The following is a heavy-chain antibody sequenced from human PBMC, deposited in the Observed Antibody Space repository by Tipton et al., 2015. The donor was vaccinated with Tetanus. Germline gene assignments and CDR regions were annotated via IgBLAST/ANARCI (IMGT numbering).Heavy chain of an antibody. Sequence: SLRLSCEASGFSFDDYAMHWVRQAPGKGLEWVAKINQDGRQKVYVDSVKGRFTISRDNAKNLMYLQMRSLRGEDTAVYYCARDVPYSGRGGFDFWGQGTMVTVSS. V-gene: IGHV3-7*01. D-gene: IGHD5-12*01. CDR3: ARDVPYSGRGGFDF. CDR2: INQDGRQK. CDR1: GFSFDDYA. J-gene: IGHJ3*01.